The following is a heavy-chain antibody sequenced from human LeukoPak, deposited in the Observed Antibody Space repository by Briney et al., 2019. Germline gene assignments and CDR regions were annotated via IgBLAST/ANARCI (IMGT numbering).Heavy chain of an antibody. CDR2: VFFSGDT. CDR3: ARGGGSYYDFWSGPLSL. D-gene: IGHD3-3*01. CDR1: GDSISTSSYY. V-gene: IGHV4-39*07. Sequence: SETLSLTCTVSGDSISTSSYYWGWIRQPPGKGLEWIGSVFFSGDTYYEPPLKSRVTISVATSTNQFSLNVRSVSAADTAVYYCARGGGSYYDFWSGPLSLWGQGTLVTVSS. J-gene: IGHJ4*02.